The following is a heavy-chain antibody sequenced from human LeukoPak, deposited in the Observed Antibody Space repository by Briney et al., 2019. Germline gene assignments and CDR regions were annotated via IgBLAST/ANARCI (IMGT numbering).Heavy chain of an antibody. J-gene: IGHJ3*02. CDR2: MNPNSGNT. V-gene: IGHV1-8*01. CDR1: GYTFTSYD. Sequence: ASVKVSCKASGYTFTSYDINWARQATGQGLEWMGWMNPNSGNTGYAQKFQGRVTMTRNTSISTAYMELSSLRSEDTAVYYCARPLFEGGDAFDIWGQGTMVTVSS. D-gene: IGHD3-10*02. CDR3: ARPLFEGGDAFDI.